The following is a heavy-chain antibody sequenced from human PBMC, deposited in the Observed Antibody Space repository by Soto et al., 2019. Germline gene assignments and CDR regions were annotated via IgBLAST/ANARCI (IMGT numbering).Heavy chain of an antibody. CDR2: ISGSGGST. V-gene: IGHV3-23*01. CDR1: GFTFSSYA. CDR3: AKDGDYYGDPGYAFDI. D-gene: IGHD4-17*01. Sequence: GGSLRLSCAASGFTFSSYAMSWVRQAPGKGLEWVSAISGSGGSTYYADSVKGRFTISRDNSKNTLYLQMNSLRAEDTAVYYCAKDGDYYGDPGYAFDIWGQGTMVTVSS. J-gene: IGHJ3*02.